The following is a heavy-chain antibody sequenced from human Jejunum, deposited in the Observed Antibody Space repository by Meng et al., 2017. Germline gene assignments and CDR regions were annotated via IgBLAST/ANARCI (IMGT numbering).Heavy chain of an antibody. J-gene: IGHJ5*02. Sequence: QVQLVQAGHEGKKPGAAGKGTCKASGYTFTTYGITWVRQAPGQGLEWMGWISPYNGNTNYAQKFQGRLTMTTDTSTTTTYMELRSLTSDDTAVYYCARVRRHNWFDPWGQGTLVTVSS. CDR3: ARVRRHNWFDP. V-gene: IGHV1-18*01. CDR2: ISPYNGNT. CDR1: GYTFTTYG.